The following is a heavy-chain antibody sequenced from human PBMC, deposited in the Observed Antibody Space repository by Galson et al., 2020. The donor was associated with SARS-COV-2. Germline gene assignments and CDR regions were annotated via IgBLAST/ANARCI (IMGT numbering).Heavy chain of an antibody. CDR1: GGSISSYY. CDR3: AREQDVRAFDI. J-gene: IGHJ3*02. D-gene: IGHD6-6*01. Sequence: SETLSLTCTVSGGSISSYYWSWIRQPPGKGLEWIGYIYYSGSTNYNPSLKSRVTISVDTSKNQFSLKLSSVTAADTAVYYCAREQDVRAFDIWGQGTMVTVSS. CDR2: IYYSGST. V-gene: IGHV4-59*01.